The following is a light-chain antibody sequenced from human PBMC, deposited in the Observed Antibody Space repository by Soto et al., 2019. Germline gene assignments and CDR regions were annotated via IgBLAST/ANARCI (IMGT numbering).Light chain of an antibody. Sequence: QSVLTQPASVSGSPGQTITISCAGTKFDIGRYNYVSWYRQHPGEAPKHIIFEVNNRPSGISNRFTGSKSGNTASLTISGLQVEDEALYFCSSYTSASALGIFGGGTKLTVL. CDR3: SSYTSASALGI. CDR2: EVN. J-gene: IGLJ2*01. CDR1: KFDIGRYNY. V-gene: IGLV2-14*01.